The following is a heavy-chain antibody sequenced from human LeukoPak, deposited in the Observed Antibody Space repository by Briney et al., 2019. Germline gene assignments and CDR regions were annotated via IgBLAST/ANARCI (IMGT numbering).Heavy chain of an antibody. D-gene: IGHD6-19*01. V-gene: IGHV2-70*04. J-gene: IGHJ5*02. CDR3: ARTQYSSCLFDP. Sequence: SGPALVKPTQTLTLTCTLSGFSLSTSGMRVRWVRQPPGKVLEWLARIDWDDDKFYSTALKTRLTISKDTSKNQVVLTMTNMDPVDTATDYGARTQYSSCLFDPWGQGTLVTVSS. CDR1: GFSLSTSGMR. CDR2: IDWDDDK.